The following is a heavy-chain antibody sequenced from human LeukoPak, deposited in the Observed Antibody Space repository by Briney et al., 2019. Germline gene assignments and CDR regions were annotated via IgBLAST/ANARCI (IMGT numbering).Heavy chain of an antibody. D-gene: IGHD2-15*01. CDR2: IYTSGST. J-gene: IGHJ3*02. CDR3: AREPPVAGWKHAFDI. CDR1: GGSISSYY. V-gene: IGHV4-4*07. Sequence: SETLSLTCSVSGGSISSYYWSWIRQPAGKGLEWIGRIYTSGSTNYNPSLKSRVTMSVDTSKNQFSLKLSSVTAADTAVYYCAREPPVAGWKHAFDIWGQGTMVTASS.